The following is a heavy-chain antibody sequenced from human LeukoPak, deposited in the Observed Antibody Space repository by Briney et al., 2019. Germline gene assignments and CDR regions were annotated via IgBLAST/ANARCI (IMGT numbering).Heavy chain of an antibody. Sequence: PSETLSLTCTVSGGSISSSSYYWGWIRQPPGKGLEWIGSIYYSGSTYYNPSLKSRVTLSVDTSKNQFSLKLSSVTAADTAVYYCARHACSGGSCSYAFDYWGQGTLVTVSS. V-gene: IGHV4-39*01. J-gene: IGHJ4*02. D-gene: IGHD2-15*01. CDR2: IYYSGST. CDR3: ARHACSGGSCSYAFDY. CDR1: GGSISSSSYY.